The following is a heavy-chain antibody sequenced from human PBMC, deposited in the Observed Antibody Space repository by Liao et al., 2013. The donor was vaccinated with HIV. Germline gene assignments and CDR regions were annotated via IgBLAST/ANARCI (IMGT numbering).Heavy chain of an antibody. CDR2: LYTSGST. V-gene: IGHV4-61*02. J-gene: IGHJ1*01. Sequence: QVQLQESGPGLVKPSQTLSLTCTVSGGSVSSGNYYWSWIRQPAGKGLEWIGRLYTSGSTSYNPSLKSRVTISVDTSKNQFSLKLTSVTAADTAMYYCAKDNLVYFQHWGQGTLVTVSS. CDR1: GGSVSSGNYY. CDR3: AKDNLVYFQH. D-gene: IGHD3-16*01.